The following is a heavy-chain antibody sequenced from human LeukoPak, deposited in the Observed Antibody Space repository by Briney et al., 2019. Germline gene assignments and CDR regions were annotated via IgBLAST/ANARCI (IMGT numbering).Heavy chain of an antibody. V-gene: IGHV3-23*01. Sequence: SGGSLRLSCAPSGFTFSSYAMSWVRQAPGKGLELVSGISAGGGSTYYADSVKGRFTISRDNSKNTLYLQMNSLRAEDTAVYYCARNRGYSYGMIDYWGQGTLVTVSS. D-gene: IGHD5-18*01. CDR3: ARNRGYSYGMIDY. J-gene: IGHJ4*02. CDR2: ISAGGGST. CDR1: GFTFSSYA.